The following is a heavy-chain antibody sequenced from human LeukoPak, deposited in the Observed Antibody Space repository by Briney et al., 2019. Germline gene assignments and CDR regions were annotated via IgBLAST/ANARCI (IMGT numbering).Heavy chain of an antibody. J-gene: IGHJ3*02. CDR3: AKGSRDGYNSPRLLAFDI. CDR1: GFTFSNYA. D-gene: IGHD5-24*01. V-gene: IGHV3-23*01. CDR2: INDNGGST. Sequence: GGSLRLSCAASGFTFSNYAMTWVRQAPGKGLEWVSAINDNGGSTYFPDSVKGRFTISRDNSKNMLYLQMNSLRAEDTAIYYCAKGSRDGYNSPRLLAFDIWGQGTLVTVPS.